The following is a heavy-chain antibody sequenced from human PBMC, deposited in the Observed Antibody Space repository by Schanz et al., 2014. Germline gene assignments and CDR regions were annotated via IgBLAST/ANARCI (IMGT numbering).Heavy chain of an antibody. CDR1: GYTFTSYY. D-gene: IGHD2-2*01. Sequence: QVQLVQSGAEVKKPGVSVKVSCKASGYTFTSYYIHWFRQAPGQGLEWMGIINPSGGSTSYAQKFQGRVTMTRYTSTSTVYMELSSLRSEDTAVYYCARGGFFDSTSFDSWGQGTLVTVSS. V-gene: IGHV1-46*03. CDR2: INPSGGST. CDR3: ARGGFFDSTSFDS. J-gene: IGHJ4*02.